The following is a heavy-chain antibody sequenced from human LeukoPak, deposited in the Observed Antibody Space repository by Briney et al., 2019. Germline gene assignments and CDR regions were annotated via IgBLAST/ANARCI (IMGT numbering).Heavy chain of an antibody. Sequence: PSETLSLTCTVSGGSISSNDYYWSWIRQPPGKGLEWIGYIYYSGITYYNPSLKSRVTIAVDTSKNQFSLKLSSVTAADTAVYYCAGLSINDYSSDYWGQGTLVTVSS. D-gene: IGHD4-11*01. V-gene: IGHV4-30-4*08. CDR3: AGLSINDYSSDY. J-gene: IGHJ4*02. CDR1: GGSISSNDYY. CDR2: IYYSGIT.